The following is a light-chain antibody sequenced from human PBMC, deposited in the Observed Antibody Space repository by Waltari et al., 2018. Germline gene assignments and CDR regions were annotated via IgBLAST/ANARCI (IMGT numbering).Light chain of an antibody. V-gene: IGKV3D-15*02. CDR1: QTVRDN. CDR3: QQYGSSPLT. CDR2: GAS. J-gene: IGKJ4*01. Sequence: IVMTQSPATLSVSPGERATLSCRASQTVRDNLAWYQQKPGQAPRPLIYGASTRATGLPARFSGSGSGTEFSLTISSLQSEDFAVYHCQQYGSSPLTFGGGTKVEIK.